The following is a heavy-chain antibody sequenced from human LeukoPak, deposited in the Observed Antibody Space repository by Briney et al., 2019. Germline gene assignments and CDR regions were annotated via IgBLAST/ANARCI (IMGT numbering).Heavy chain of an antibody. CDR1: GYTFTSYD. J-gene: IGHJ4*02. Sequence: ASVKVSCKASGYTFTSYDINWVRQAPGQGLEWLGWVSVYNGNTNNVQTLQGRLTMTTDVSTSTAYMELRSLRSDDTAVYYCAGNYEGQGVVAAHRGQGTLVTVSS. CDR3: AGNYEGQGVVAAH. V-gene: IGHV1-18*01. D-gene: IGHD3-16*01. CDR2: VSVYNGNT.